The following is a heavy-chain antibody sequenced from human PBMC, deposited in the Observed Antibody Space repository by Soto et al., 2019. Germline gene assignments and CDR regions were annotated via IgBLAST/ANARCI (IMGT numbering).Heavy chain of an antibody. Sequence: GGSLRLSCAASGFTFSSYWMTWVRRAPGKGLEWVANIKEDGSAKYYVDSVKGRFTISRDNAENSLYLQMNSLRAEDTAVYYCARARRSGYTGYECDFWGQGALVTVSS. J-gene: IGHJ4*02. CDR1: GFTFSSYW. CDR3: ARARRSGYTGYECDF. V-gene: IGHV3-7*05. D-gene: IGHD5-12*01. CDR2: IKEDGSAK.